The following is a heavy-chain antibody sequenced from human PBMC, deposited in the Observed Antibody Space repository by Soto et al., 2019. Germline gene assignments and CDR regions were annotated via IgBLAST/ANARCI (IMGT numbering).Heavy chain of an antibody. J-gene: IGHJ5*02. CDR1: GFTFSSYS. D-gene: IGHD2-15*01. V-gene: IGHV3-48*01. Sequence: EVQLVESGGGLVQPGGSLRLSCAASGFTFSSYSMNWVRQAPGKGLEWVSYISSSSSTIYYADSVKGRFTISRDNAKNSLYLQMNSLRAEDTAVYYCAREMNDIVVVVAATPVWFDPWGQGTLVTVSS. CDR3: AREMNDIVVVVAATPVWFDP. CDR2: ISSSSSTI.